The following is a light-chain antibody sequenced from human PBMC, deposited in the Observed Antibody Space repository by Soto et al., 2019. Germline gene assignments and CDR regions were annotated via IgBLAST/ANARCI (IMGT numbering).Light chain of an antibody. CDR1: QSTSTW. CDR3: QQYITYPYA. Sequence: DIQMTQCPSTLSASVGDRVTITCRASQSTSTWLAWYQQRPGKTPKLLISEASKLESGVPSRFSGSGSGTEFTLTISSLQPDDFATYYCQQYITYPYAFGQGTKVEIK. J-gene: IGKJ1*01. V-gene: IGKV1-5*03. CDR2: EAS.